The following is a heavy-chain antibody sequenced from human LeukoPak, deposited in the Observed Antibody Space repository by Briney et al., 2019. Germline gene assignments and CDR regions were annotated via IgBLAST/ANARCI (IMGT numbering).Heavy chain of an antibody. V-gene: IGHV3-30*02. CDR1: GFTFSSYG. J-gene: IGHJ6*02. CDR3: ASPSPFYYYGMDV. Sequence: GGSLRLSCAASGFTFSSYGMHWVRQAPGKGLEWVAFIRYDGSNKYYADSVKGRFTISRDNSKNTLYLQMNSLRAEDTAVYYCASPSPFYYYGMDVWGQGTTVTVSS. CDR2: IRYDGSNK.